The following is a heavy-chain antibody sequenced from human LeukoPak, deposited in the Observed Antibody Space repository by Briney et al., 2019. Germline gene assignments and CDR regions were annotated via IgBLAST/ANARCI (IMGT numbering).Heavy chain of an antibody. CDR2: LKEDGSEI. D-gene: IGHD3-10*01. V-gene: IGHV3-7*01. Sequence: QAGGSLRLSCAASGFTFSNYWMTWVRQAPGKGLEWVANLKEDGSEIFYVDSVKGRFTISRDNARNSLYLQMNSLRAEDTAVYYCTRTPDGVDYWGQGTLVTVSS. J-gene: IGHJ4*02. CDR1: GFTFSNYW. CDR3: TRTPDGVDY.